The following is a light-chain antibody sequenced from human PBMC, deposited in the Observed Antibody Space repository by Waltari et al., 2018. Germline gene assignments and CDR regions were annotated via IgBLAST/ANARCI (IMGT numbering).Light chain of an antibody. J-gene: IGLJ2*01. CDR3: QSYDRRLEVI. CDR2: ANV. V-gene: IGLV1-40*01. Sequence: QSVLTQPPSVSGAPGQRVTISCSGSTSNIGARYDVHWYQQHPGTAPKLLIFANVHRPSGVPDRFSGSKSGTSASLAIPGLQAEDEAYYYCQSYDRRLEVIFGGGTKLAVL. CDR1: TSNIGARYD.